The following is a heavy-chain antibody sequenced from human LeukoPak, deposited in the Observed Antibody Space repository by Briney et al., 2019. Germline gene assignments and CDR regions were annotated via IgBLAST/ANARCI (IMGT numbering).Heavy chain of an antibody. V-gene: IGHV3-11*04. CDR2: ISSSGSTI. Sequence: GGSLRLSCAASGFTFSDYYMSWIRQVPGKGLEWVSYISSSGSTIYYADSVKGRFTISRDNAKNSLYLQMNSLRAEDTAVYYCARDGYYDSSGYYYPIFDYWGQGTLVTVSS. J-gene: IGHJ4*02. CDR1: GFTFSDYY. CDR3: ARDGYYDSSGYYYPIFDY. D-gene: IGHD3-22*01.